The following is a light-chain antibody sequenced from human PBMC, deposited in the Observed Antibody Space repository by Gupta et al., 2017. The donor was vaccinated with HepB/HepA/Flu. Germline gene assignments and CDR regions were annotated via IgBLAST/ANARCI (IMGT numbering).Light chain of an antibody. CDR3: QQYKYYSLT. CDR1: QRISIH. V-gene: IGKV1-5*03. CDR2: EAS. J-gene: IGKJ4*01. Sequence: VGERVAITCRASQRISIHLAWYQQKLGTAPKLLIQEASSLQSGVPSRFSGGGSGTYFTLTISSLQPDDFATYYCQQYKYYSLTFGAGTKVEIK.